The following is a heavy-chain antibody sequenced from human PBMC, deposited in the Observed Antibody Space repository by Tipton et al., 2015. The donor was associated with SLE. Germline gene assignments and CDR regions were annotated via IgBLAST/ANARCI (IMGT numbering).Heavy chain of an antibody. J-gene: IGHJ4*02. Sequence: TLSLTCTVSGGSICNGGYYWSWIRQHPGKGLEWIGYIYLTGSTNYNPSLKSRVTISVDTSKNQFSLKLSSVTAADTAVYYCARFDYWGQGTLVTVSS. CDR1: GGSICNGGYY. CDR3: ARFDY. V-gene: IGHV4-61*08. CDR2: IYLTGST.